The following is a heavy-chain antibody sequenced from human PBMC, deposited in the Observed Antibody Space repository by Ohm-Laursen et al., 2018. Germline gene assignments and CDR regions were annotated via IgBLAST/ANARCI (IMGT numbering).Heavy chain of an antibody. J-gene: IGHJ4*02. CDR2: ISSSGSTI. V-gene: IGHV3-11*01. CDR3: ARDRYYDFWSGSKVLDY. CDR1: GFTFSDYY. D-gene: IGHD3-3*01. Sequence: GSLRLSCTASGFTFSDYYMSWIRQAPGKGLEWVSYISSSGSTIYYADSVKGRITISRDNAKNSLYLQMNSLRAEDTAVYYCARDRYYDFWSGSKVLDYWGQGTLVTVSS.